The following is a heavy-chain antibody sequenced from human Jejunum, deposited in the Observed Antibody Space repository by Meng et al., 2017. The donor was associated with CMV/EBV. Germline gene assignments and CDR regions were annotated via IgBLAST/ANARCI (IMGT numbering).Heavy chain of an antibody. Sequence: SGFPFSSHAMHWVRQAPGKGLEWVAVTSYDGNSQYYTDSVKGRFTISRDNSDNMLYLQMNSLRADDTAIYYCARDGGGFNSSPFDYWGQGTLVTVSS. CDR3: ARDGGGFNSSPFDY. V-gene: IGHV3-30*04. CDR1: GFPFSSHA. D-gene: IGHD3-16*01. J-gene: IGHJ4*02. CDR2: TSYDGNSQ.